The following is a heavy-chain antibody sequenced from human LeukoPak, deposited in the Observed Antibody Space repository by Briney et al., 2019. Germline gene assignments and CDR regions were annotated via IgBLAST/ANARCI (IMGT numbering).Heavy chain of an antibody. CDR1: GFTFSSYW. D-gene: IGHD5/OR15-5a*01. Sequence: GGSLRLSCAASGFTFSSYWMSWVRQAPGKGLEWVANIKQDGSEKYYVDSVKGRFTISRDNAKNSLYLQMNSLRDGDTAVYYCVRGGIQVSGIDAFDIWGQGTMVTVSS. J-gene: IGHJ3*02. CDR2: IKQDGSEK. CDR3: VRGGIQVSGIDAFDI. V-gene: IGHV3-7*01.